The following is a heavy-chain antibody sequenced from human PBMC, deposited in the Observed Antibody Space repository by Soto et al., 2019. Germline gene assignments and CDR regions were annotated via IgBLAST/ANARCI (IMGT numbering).Heavy chain of an antibody. CDR1: GGSFSGYY. J-gene: IGHJ4*02. D-gene: IGHD5-18*01. V-gene: IGHV4-34*01. CDR2: INHSGST. Sequence: QVQLQQWGAGLLKPSETLSLTCAVYGGSFSGYYWSWIRQPPGKGLEWLGEINHSGSTNYNPSLKSRVTISVDTSKNQFSLKLSSVTAADTAVYYCARVRRYSYGFDYWGQGTLVTVSS. CDR3: ARVRRYSYGFDY.